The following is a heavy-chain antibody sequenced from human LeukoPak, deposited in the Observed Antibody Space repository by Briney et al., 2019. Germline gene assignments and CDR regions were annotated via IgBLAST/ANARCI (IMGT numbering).Heavy chain of an antibody. Sequence: GTSLRLSCAASGFTFSSYAIHWVRQAPGKGLEWVAVISFDGTDAFYADSVKGRFTISRDNARSTLYLQMNNLRVEDTAVYYCARVIGGSSGYYHFDFWGQGALVTVSS. CDR1: GFTFSSYA. CDR2: ISFDGTDA. CDR3: ARVIGGSSGYYHFDF. D-gene: IGHD3-22*01. V-gene: IGHV3-30*04. J-gene: IGHJ4*02.